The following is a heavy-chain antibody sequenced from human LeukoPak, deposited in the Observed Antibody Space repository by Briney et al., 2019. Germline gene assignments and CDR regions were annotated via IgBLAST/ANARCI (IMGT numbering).Heavy chain of an antibody. CDR1: DYSISSGYGYY. CDR3: ATLVSTRYYFDY. CDR2: IYHSGIT. J-gene: IGHJ4*02. Sequence: SETLSLTCTVSDYSISSGYGYYWGWIRQPPGKGLEWIGNIYHSGITYYNHFNSSLKSRVTISIDTSKNQFSLRLTSVTAAGTAVYFCATLVSTRYYFDYWGQGTLVTVSS. V-gene: IGHV4-38-2*02. D-gene: IGHD5/OR15-5a*01.